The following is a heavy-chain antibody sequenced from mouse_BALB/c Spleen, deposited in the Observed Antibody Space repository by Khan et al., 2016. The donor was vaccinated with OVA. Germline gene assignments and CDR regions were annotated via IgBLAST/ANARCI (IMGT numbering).Heavy chain of an antibody. J-gene: IGHJ3*01. CDR3: ARSAYYGNYGAY. D-gene: IGHD2-10*01. Sequence: QVQLKESGAELARPGASVKLSCKASGYTFTDYYINWVKQRPGQGLEWIGEIYPGSGNTYYNEKFKGKATLTADKSSSTAYMQLSSLTSEDSAVYFCARSAYYGNYGAYWGQGTLVTVSA. CDR2: IYPGSGNT. CDR1: GYTFTDYY. V-gene: IGHV1-77*01.